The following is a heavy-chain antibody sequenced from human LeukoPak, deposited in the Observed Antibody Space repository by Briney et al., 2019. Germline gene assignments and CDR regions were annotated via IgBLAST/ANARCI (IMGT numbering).Heavy chain of an antibody. CDR3: ARAVSYYDSRGYTDY. Sequence: ASVKVSCKASGYTFTCYYMHWVRQAPGQGLEWMGWIIPDSGGTNYQGRVTMTRDTSISTAYMELSRLRSDDTAVYYCARAVSYYDSRGYTDYWGQRTLVTVSS. J-gene: IGHJ4*02. V-gene: IGHV1-2*02. D-gene: IGHD3-22*01. CDR1: GYTFTCYY. CDR2: IIPDSGGT.